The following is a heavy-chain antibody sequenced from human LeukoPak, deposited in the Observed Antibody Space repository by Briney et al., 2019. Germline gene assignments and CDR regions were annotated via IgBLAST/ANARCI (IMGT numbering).Heavy chain of an antibody. CDR3: ARDEWELPLDAFDI. CDR1: GFTFSSYW. CDR2: IKQDGSEK. V-gene: IGHV3-7*01. Sequence: GGSLRLSCAASGFTFSSYWMSWVRQAPGKGLEWVANIKQDGSEKYYVDSVKGRFTISRDNAKNSLYLQMNSLRAEDTVVYYCARDEWELPLDAFDIWGQGTMVTVSS. J-gene: IGHJ3*02. D-gene: IGHD1-26*01.